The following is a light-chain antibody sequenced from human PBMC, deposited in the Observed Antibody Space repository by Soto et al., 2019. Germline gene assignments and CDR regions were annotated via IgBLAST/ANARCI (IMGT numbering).Light chain of an antibody. J-gene: IGKJ2*01. CDR3: QQYATSPRT. CDR1: QSVGSSS. V-gene: IGKV3-20*01. Sequence: DIVLTQSQATLSLSPAERATLTCWARQSVGSSSFAWYQQRPGQAPRLLIYRTSSRATGIPDRFSGSGSGTDFTLTISSLEPEDFVVYYCQQYATSPRTFGQGTKLDIK. CDR2: RTS.